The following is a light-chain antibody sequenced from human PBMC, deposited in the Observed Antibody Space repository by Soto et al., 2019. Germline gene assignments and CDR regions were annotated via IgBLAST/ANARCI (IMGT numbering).Light chain of an antibody. Sequence: FVMTPSPDSLAVSLGARATITCTSSQSVLSSSNHKNSLSWSQQKPGQPPKLLIYWASTRESGVPARFSGSGSGTDFTLTISSLQAEDVAVYYCQQYYSTPRTFGQGTKVEIK. V-gene: IGKV4-1*01. CDR3: QQYYSTPRT. CDR2: WAS. CDR1: QSVLSSSNHKNS. J-gene: IGKJ1*01.